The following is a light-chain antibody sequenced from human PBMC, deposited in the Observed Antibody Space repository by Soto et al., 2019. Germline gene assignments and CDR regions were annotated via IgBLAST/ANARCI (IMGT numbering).Light chain of an antibody. CDR3: QQYGSSPTWT. J-gene: IGKJ1*01. Sequence: EVVLTQSPATLSLSPGERASLSCRASQSVSSHLAWYQQKPGQAPRLLIYDASNRATGIPARFSGSGSGTDFTLTISRLEPEDSAVYYCQQYGSSPTWTFGQGTKVDIK. CDR1: QSVSSH. V-gene: IGKV3-20*01. CDR2: DAS.